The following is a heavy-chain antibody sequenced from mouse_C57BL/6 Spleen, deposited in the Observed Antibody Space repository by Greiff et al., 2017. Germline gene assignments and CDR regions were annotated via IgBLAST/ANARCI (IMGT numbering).Heavy chain of an antibody. CDR1: GYTFTDYY. Sequence: EVQLQQSGPVLVKPGASVKMSCKASGYTFTDYYMNWVQQSHGKSLEWIGVINPYNGGTSYNQKFKGKATLTVDKSSSTAYMELNSLTSEDSAVYDCARTTTVVATGAMDYWGQGTSGTVSS. CDR3: ARTTTVVATGAMDY. CDR2: INPYNGGT. J-gene: IGHJ4*01. D-gene: IGHD1-1*01. V-gene: IGHV1-19*01.